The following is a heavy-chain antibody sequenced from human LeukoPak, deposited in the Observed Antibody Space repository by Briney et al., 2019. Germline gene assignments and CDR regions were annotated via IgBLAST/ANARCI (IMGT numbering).Heavy chain of an antibody. CDR2: ISSDESST. CDR3: AREGGGYRLFEF. J-gene: IGHJ4*02. V-gene: IGHV3-74*01. CDR1: GFTFSSYW. Sequence: GGSLRLSCAASGFTFSSYWMHWVRQAPGKGLVWVSRISSDESSTSYADSVKGRFTISRDNAKNTLYLQMNSLRAEDTAVYYCAREGGGYRLFEFWGQGLLVTVSS. D-gene: IGHD2-15*01.